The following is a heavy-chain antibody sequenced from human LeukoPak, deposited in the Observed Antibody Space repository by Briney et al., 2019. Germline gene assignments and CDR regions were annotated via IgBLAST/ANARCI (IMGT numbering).Heavy chain of an antibody. Sequence: ASVKVSCKASGHTFTGYYMHWVRQAPGQGLEWMGWINPNSGGTNYAQKFQGRVTMTRDTSISTAYMELSRLRSDDTAVYYCARAYDILTGYSFDYWGQGTLVTVSS. D-gene: IGHD3-9*01. CDR2: INPNSGGT. CDR1: GHTFTGYY. V-gene: IGHV1-2*02. CDR3: ARAYDILTGYSFDY. J-gene: IGHJ4*02.